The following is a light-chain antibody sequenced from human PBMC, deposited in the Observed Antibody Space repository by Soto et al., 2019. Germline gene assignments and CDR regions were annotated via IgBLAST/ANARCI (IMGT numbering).Light chain of an antibody. J-gene: IGLJ2*01. Sequence: SYELTQPPSVSVSPGQTASITCSGDNLGDKYASWYQQKPGQSPVLVIYQDTKRPSGIPERFSGSNSGNTATLTISGTQAMDEADYYCQAWDSSAVVFGGGTKVTVL. CDR2: QDT. CDR3: QAWDSSAVV. V-gene: IGLV3-1*01. CDR1: NLGDKY.